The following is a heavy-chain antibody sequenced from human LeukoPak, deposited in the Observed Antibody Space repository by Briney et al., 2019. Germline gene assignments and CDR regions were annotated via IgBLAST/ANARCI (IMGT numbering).Heavy chain of an antibody. CDR2: INWNGGST. D-gene: IGHD2-2*02. J-gene: IGHJ4*02. V-gene: IGHV3-20*04. Sequence: PGGSLRLSCAASGFTFDDYGMSWVRQAPGKGLEWVSGINWNGGSTGYADSVKGRFTISRDNAKNSLYLQMNSLRAEDTAVYYCARYCSGAGCYTHPLDYWGQGTLVTVSS. CDR1: GFTFDDYG. CDR3: ARYCSGAGCYTHPLDY.